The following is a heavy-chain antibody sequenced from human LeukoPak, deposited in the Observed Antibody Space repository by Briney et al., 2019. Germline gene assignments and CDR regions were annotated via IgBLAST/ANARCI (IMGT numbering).Heavy chain of an antibody. CDR3: ARYVMGLDF. V-gene: IGHV1-2*02. Sequence: ASVKVSYKASGYTFTLYYVHWVRQAPGQGLEWMGWINPNSGGTNYAQKFQGRVTMTRDTSISTAYMELSRLRSDDTAVYYCARYVMGLDFGGRGTLVTVSS. D-gene: IGHD2-8*01. CDR2: INPNSGGT. CDR1: GYTFTLYY. J-gene: IGHJ4*02.